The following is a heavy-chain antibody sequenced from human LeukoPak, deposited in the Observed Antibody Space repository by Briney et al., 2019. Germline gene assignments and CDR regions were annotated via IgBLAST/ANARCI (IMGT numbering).Heavy chain of an antibody. CDR2: ISYIGST. D-gene: IGHD6-25*01. J-gene: IGHJ4*02. CDR1: GGSIKDYF. Sequence: PSETLSLTCTVSGGSIKDYFWSWLRQPPGKGLEWLGGISYIGSTNYNPSLKSRVTISLDTSDNQFSLKLTSVTAADTAVYYCARRGRNSSGWQDYLWGQGTLVTVSS. CDR3: ARRGRNSSGWQDYL. V-gene: IGHV4-59*01.